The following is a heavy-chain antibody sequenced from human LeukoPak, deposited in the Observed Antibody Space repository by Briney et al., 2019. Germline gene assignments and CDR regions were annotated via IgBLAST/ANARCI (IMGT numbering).Heavy chain of an antibody. D-gene: IGHD3-10*01. CDR1: GGTFSSYA. CDR2: IIPIFGTA. Sequence: GASVKVSCKASGGTFSSYAISWVRQAPGQGLEWMGGIIPIFGTANYALKFQGRVTITADESTSTAYMELSSLRSEDTAVYYCARPIGSGVYFDYWGQGTLVTVSS. J-gene: IGHJ4*02. V-gene: IGHV1-69*13. CDR3: ARPIGSGVYFDY.